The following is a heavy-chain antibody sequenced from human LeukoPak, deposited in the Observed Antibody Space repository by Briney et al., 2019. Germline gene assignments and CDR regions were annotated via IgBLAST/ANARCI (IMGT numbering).Heavy chain of an antibody. CDR1: GFTFSSYA. V-gene: IGHV3-23*01. J-gene: IGHJ5*02. D-gene: IGHD3-16*01. Sequence: GGSLRLSCAASGFTFSSYAMSWVRQAPGKGLEWVSAISGSGGSTYYADSVKGRFTISRDNSKNTLYLHMNSLRAEDTAIYYCGKDWSEGEAADWFDPRGQGTLVTVSS. CDR2: ISGSGGST. CDR3: GKDWSEGEAADWFDP.